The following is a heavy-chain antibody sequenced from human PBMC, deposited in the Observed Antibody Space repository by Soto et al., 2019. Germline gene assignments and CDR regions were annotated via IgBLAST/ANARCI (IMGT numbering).Heavy chain of an antibody. CDR2: VFYGGT. J-gene: IGHJ4*02. V-gene: IGHV4-59*01. Sequence: LALTCSVSGRSMSSNYWSWIRQSPDKGLEWLGYVFYGGTDYNPSLGGRVSMSVETSKSQFSLKLTSVTVADTAVYYCASYRGALYFESWGPGILVTVSS. CDR1: GRSMSSNY. CDR3: ASYRGALYFES. D-gene: IGHD3-16*01.